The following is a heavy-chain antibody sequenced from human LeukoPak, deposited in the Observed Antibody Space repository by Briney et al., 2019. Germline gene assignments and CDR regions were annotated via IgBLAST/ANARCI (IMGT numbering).Heavy chain of an antibody. Sequence: PSQTLSLTCSVSGGSINSGGYFWSWLRQHPGKGLEWSGYIYYCGNTYYNPSLKSRVTISVDTSKNQFSLKLSSVTAADTGVYYCARGAEDTAWGYFDYWGQGTLVTVSS. CDR3: ARGAEDTAWGYFDY. V-gene: IGHV4-31*03. D-gene: IGHD5-18*01. CDR2: IYYCGNT. J-gene: IGHJ4*02. CDR1: GGSINSGGYF.